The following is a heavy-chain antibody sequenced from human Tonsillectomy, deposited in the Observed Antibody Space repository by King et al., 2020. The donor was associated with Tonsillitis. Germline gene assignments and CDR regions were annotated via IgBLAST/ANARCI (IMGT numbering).Heavy chain of an antibody. CDR1: GFIFDDYA. CDR2: ITWSARKK. Sequence: VQLVAPGGGLVQPGRSLRLSCTASGFIFDDYAMNWVRHVPGKGLEWVSGITWSARKKGSAASVKGRFTISRDNAKNTLYLQMTSLRAEDAALYCCSKALEVTNPYDFDAWGQGTRVTVAA. D-gene: IGHD1-1*01. CDR3: SKALEVTNPYDFDA. J-gene: IGHJ4*02. V-gene: IGHV3-9*01.